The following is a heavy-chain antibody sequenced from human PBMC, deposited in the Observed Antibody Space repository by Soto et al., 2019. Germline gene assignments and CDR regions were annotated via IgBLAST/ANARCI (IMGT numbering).Heavy chain of an antibody. CDR1: GFTFSSYW. D-gene: IGHD5-18*01. V-gene: IGHV3-74*01. CDR3: ASFETWIQLGLRDY. Sequence: EVQLVESGGGLVQPGGSLRLSCAASGFTFSSYWMHWVRQAPGKGLVWVSRINSDGSSTSYADSVKGRFTISRDNAKNTLYLQMNSLRAEDTAVYYCASFETWIQLGLRDYWGQGTLVTVSS. J-gene: IGHJ4*02. CDR2: INSDGSST.